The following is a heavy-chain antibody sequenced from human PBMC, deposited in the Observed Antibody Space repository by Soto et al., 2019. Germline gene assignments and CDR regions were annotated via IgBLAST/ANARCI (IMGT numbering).Heavy chain of an antibody. Sequence: SETLSLTCTVSGVSINDFYWSWIRQPPGKGLEWIGYIYYSGSTDYNPSLKDRVTISVDTSKNQFSLKLRSVTAADTAVDYCGGVGGVAARPFDYWGQGTLVTVSS. CDR2: IYYSGST. V-gene: IGHV4-59*01. J-gene: IGHJ4*02. CDR1: GVSINDFY. CDR3: GGVGGVAARPFDY. D-gene: IGHD6-6*01.